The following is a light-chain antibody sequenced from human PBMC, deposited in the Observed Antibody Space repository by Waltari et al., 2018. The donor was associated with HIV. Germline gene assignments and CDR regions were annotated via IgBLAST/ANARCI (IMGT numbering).Light chain of an antibody. Sequence: DIQMTQSPSSLSASVGDRVTITCRASQNITTYLNWHQQKPVKAPNLLIYAAASWQSGVPSRFSGSGSGTDFTLAISSLQSEDFATYYCQQSYSTPRTFGQGTRVDTK. CDR1: QNITTY. CDR2: AAA. CDR3: QQSYSTPRT. V-gene: IGKV1-39*01. J-gene: IGKJ1*01.